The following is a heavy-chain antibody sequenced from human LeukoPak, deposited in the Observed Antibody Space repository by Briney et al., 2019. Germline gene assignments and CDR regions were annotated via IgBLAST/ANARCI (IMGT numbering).Heavy chain of an antibody. Sequence: SETLSLTCTVSGGSISSSSYYWGWIRQPPGKGLEWIGSIYYSGNTYYSPSLKSRVTISVDTSKNKFSLKLTSVTAADTAVYFCARHRIAVAGYNWFDPWGQGTLVTVSS. CDR2: IYYSGNT. CDR3: ARHRIAVAGYNWFDP. CDR1: GGSISSSSYY. J-gene: IGHJ5*02. D-gene: IGHD6-19*01. V-gene: IGHV4-39*01.